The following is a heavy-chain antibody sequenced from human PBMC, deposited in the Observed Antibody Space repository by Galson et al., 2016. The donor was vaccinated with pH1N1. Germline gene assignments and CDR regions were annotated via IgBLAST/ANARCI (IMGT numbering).Heavy chain of an antibody. CDR1: GGTFTFYA. CDR3: ATRRGKDYSDRGGYLAY. Sequence: SVKVSCKASGGTFTFYAFTWVRQAPGQGLEWMGGTIPVFGAPTYAQKFQGRVTITTDDSTRTAYMELRSLRSEDTAVHYCATRRGKDYSDRGGYLAYWGQGTLVTVSS. CDR2: TIPVFGAP. D-gene: IGHD3-22*01. J-gene: IGHJ4*02. V-gene: IGHV1-69*05.